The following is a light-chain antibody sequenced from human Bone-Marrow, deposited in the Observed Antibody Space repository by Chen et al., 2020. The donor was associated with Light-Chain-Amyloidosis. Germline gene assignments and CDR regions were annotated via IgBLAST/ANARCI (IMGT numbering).Light chain of an antibody. Sequence: SYVLTQPPPVSLAPGQTATITCGGTGIGSLKVHWYQQKAGQAPVMVVYDDTDRPAGIPERFSGSKSGNAATLTITRVEAGDEADYYCQVWEGSSDEVVFGGGTRLTVL. CDR1: GIGSLK. CDR3: QVWEGSSDEVV. J-gene: IGLJ3*02. CDR2: DDT. V-gene: IGLV3-21*02.